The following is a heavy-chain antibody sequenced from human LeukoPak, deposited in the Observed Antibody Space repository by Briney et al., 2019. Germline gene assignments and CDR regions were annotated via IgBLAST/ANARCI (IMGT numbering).Heavy chain of an antibody. J-gene: IGHJ4*02. CDR1: GYSISSGYY. CDR2: IYRSGNT. Sequence: SETLSLTCTISGYSISSGYYWGWIRQPPGKGLEWIGSIYRSGNTYYNPSLKSRLTISVGTSKNQFSLKLTSLTAADTAVYFCAKDWGSTWYRGFFDSWGQGTLVTVSS. CDR3: AKDWGSTWYRGFFDS. D-gene: IGHD6-13*01. V-gene: IGHV4-38-2*02.